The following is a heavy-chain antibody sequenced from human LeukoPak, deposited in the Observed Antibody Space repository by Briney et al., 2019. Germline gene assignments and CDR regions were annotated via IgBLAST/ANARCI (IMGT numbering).Heavy chain of an antibody. CDR1: GYSISSGSY. Sequence: KPSETLSLTCDVSGYSISSGSYWGWMRQPPGRGVEWIASIFHNRGTFYNPPLKSRVTISLDTSRNQFSLRLNSVTAADMAVYYCTRHPGILTGFLGATDNWGQGTQVTVSS. V-gene: IGHV4-38-2*01. CDR2: IFHNRGT. D-gene: IGHD3-9*01. J-gene: IGHJ4*02. CDR3: TRHPGILTGFLGATDN.